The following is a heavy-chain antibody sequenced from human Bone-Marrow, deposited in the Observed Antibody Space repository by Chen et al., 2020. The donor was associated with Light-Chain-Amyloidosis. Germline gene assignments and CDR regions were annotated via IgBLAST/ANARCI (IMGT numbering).Heavy chain of an antibody. CDR3: AKDSGGYFDSSGPLS. V-gene: IGHV3-30*02. Sequence: QVQLVESGGGVVQPGGSLRLSCAASGFIFSYYGMHWVRQAPGKGLEWLAFIRYDGSDKDYADSVKGRFTISRENSKNTLFLQMKSLRADDTAVYYCAKDSGGYFDSSGPLSWGQGTLVTVSS. D-gene: IGHD3-22*01. CDR2: IRYDGSDK. J-gene: IGHJ4*02. CDR1: GFIFSYYG.